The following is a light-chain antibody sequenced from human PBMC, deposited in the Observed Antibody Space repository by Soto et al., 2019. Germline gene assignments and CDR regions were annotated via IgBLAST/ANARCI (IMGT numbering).Light chain of an antibody. CDR1: QPISSHRY. V-gene: IGKV3-11*01. Sequence: EIVLTQSPGTLSLSPGERATLSCRASQPISSHRYLAWCQQRPGQAPRLLXYGASNRAAGIPARFSGSGSGTDFTLTISSLEPEDFAVYYCQQRSNWPPITFGQGTRLEIK. J-gene: IGKJ5*01. CDR2: GAS. CDR3: QQRSNWPPIT.